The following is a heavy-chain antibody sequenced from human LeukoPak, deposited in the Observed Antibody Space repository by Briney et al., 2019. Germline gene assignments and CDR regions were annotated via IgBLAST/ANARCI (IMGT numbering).Heavy chain of an antibody. J-gene: IGHJ6*03. CDR2: INQDGGTT. CDR3: TKDRQGSNQHHMDV. V-gene: IGHV3-7*01. CDR1: GFTFSSLL. D-gene: IGHD6-13*01. Sequence: GGSLRLSCAASGFTFSSLLLSWVRQAPGRGPEWVASINQDGGTTYYVASAKGRFTLSRDNAKNSLSLQMTSLRAEDTAVDYGTKDRQGSNQHHMDVWGKGTTVTVS.